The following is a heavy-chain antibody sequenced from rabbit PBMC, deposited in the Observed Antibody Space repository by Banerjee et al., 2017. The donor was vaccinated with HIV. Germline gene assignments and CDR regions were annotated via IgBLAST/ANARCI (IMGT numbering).Heavy chain of an antibody. CDR3: ARDLLGVIGWNFYL. J-gene: IGHJ4*01. D-gene: IGHD1-1*01. Sequence: QEQLVESGGGLVQPEGSLTLTCKASGFTISSTYWIWWVRQAPGKGLEWIACINAATAKPVYATWAKGRFTISRTSSTTVTLRMTSLTAADRATYFCARDLLGVIGWNFYLWGPGPSSPS. CDR1: GFTISSTYW. V-gene: IGHV1S45*01. CDR2: INAATAKP.